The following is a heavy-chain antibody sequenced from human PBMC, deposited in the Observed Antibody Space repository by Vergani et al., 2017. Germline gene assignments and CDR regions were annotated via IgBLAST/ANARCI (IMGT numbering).Heavy chain of an antibody. V-gene: IGHV1-69*01. CDR3: ARDGRDLGLLQLKFPHPFDY. Sequence: QVQLVQSGAEVKKPGSSVKVSCKASGGTFSSYAISWVRQAPGQGLEWMGGIIPIFGTANYAQKFQGRVTITADESTSTAYMELSSLRSEDTAVYYCARDGRDLGLLQLKFPHPFDYWGQGTLVTVSS. CDR1: GGTFSSYA. CDR2: IIPIFGTA. J-gene: IGHJ4*02. D-gene: IGHD3-9*01.